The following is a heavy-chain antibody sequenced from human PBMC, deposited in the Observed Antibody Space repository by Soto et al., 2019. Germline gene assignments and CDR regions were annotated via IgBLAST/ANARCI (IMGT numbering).Heavy chain of an antibody. CDR1: GYTFTSYG. CDR3: AGDPGTRSDY. J-gene: IGHJ4*02. D-gene: IGHD3-10*01. Sequence: QVQLVQSGAEVKKPGASVKVSCKASGYTFTSYGISWVRQAPGQGLEWMGWISAYNGNTNYAQKLQGRVTMTTDTSTSAGDMEGRRLRSDDTGVDYCAGDPGTRSDYWGQGTLVTVSS. CDR2: ISAYNGNT. V-gene: IGHV1-18*01.